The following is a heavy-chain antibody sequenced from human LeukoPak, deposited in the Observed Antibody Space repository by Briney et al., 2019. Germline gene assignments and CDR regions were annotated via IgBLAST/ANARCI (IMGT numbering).Heavy chain of an antibody. CDR3: VRRRAVAGRMDAFDV. Sequence: SQTLSLTCAISGDSVSSNSAAWNWIRQSPSRGLEWLGRTYFRSKWYNDYAVSVQSRITFNPDTSKNQFSLQLRSVNPEDTAVYFCVRRRAVAGRMDAFDVWGQGTMVIVSS. CDR2: TYFRSKWYN. J-gene: IGHJ3*01. D-gene: IGHD6-19*01. V-gene: IGHV6-1*01. CDR1: GDSVSSNSAA.